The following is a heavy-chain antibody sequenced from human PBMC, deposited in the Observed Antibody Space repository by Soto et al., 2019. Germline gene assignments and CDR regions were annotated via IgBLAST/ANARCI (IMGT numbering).Heavy chain of an antibody. J-gene: IGHJ6*02. V-gene: IGHV2-70*01. Sequence: SGPTLVNPTQTLTLTCNFSGFSLSTSGMCVSWIRQPPGKALEWLALIDWDDAKYYSTSLKTRLTISKDTSKNQVVLTMTNLDYEDTATYYCARMTGILTGYSPLIIYYSGMDVWGQGTTVTVSS. CDR2: IDWDDAK. CDR1: GFSLSTSGMC. D-gene: IGHD3-9*01. CDR3: ARMTGILTGYSPLIIYYSGMDV.